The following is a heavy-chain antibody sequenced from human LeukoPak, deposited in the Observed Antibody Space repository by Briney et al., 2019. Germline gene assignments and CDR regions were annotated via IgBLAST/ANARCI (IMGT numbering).Heavy chain of an antibody. CDR3: AREGVRTTDFDY. J-gene: IGHJ4*02. D-gene: IGHD3-10*01. CDR1: GYTFTNYG. CDR2: IIPIFGTA. Sequence: SVKVSCKASGYTFTNYGISWVRQAPGQGLEWMGRIIPIFGTANYAQKFQGRVTITTDESTSTAYMELSSLRSEDTAVYYCAREGVRTTDFDYWGQGTLVTVSS. V-gene: IGHV1-69*05.